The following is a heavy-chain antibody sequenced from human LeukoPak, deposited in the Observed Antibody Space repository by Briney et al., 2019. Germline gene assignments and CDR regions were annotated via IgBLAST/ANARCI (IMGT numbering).Heavy chain of an antibody. V-gene: IGHV3-23*01. J-gene: IGHJ2*01. CDR3: AKGRDTSPYWYFDL. D-gene: IGHD2-2*01. CDR2: ISGSGGTT. Sequence: QPGGSLRLSCAASGFTFSSYAMSWVRQAPGKGLEWVLGISGSGGTTYYADSVKGRLTISRDNSKNTLYLQMNSLRADDTAVYYCAKGRDTSPYWYFDLWGHGTLVTVSS. CDR1: GFTFSSYA.